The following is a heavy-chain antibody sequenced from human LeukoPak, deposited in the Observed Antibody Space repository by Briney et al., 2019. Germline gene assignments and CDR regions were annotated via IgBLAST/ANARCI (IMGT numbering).Heavy chain of an antibody. Sequence: ASVKVSCKASGYTITGYYMHWVRQALGQGLEWMGRINPNTGDTNSVRKFQGRVTVTRDTSTSTVHMELSGLRSEDTAVYYCARDQEAFDYWGQGTLVTVSS. CDR1: GYTITGYY. J-gene: IGHJ4*02. CDR2: INPNTGDT. CDR3: ARDQEAFDY. V-gene: IGHV1-2*06.